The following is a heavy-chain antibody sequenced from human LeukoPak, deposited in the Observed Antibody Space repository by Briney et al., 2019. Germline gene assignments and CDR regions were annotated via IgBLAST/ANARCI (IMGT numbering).Heavy chain of an antibody. J-gene: IGHJ3*02. CDR3: ARAEYYYDSSGYYLPDAFDI. CDR1: GGTFSSYA. D-gene: IGHD3-22*01. CDR2: IIPIFGTA. V-gene: IGHV1-69*06. Sequence: SVKVSCKASGGTFSSYAISWVRQAPGQGLEWMGGIIPIFGTANYAQKFQGRVTITADKSTSTAYMELSSLRSEDTAVYYCARAEYYYDSSGYYLPDAFDIWGQGTMVTVSS.